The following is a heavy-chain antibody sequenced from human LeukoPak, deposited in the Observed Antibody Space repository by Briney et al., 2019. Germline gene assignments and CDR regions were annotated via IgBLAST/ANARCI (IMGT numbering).Heavy chain of an antibody. V-gene: IGHV3-23*01. CDR1: GFTFSSYA. D-gene: IGHD3-9*01. CDR3: AKSPSLLTGYDYYYMDV. CDR2: ISGSGGST. J-gene: IGHJ6*03. Sequence: GGSLRLSCAASGFTFSSYAMSYVRQAPGKGLEWVSAISGSGGSTYYADSVKGRFTISRDNSKNTLYLQMNSLRAEDTAVYYCAKSPSLLTGYDYYYMDVWGKGTTVTVSS.